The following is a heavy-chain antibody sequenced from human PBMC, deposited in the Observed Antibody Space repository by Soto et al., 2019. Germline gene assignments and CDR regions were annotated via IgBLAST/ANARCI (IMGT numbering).Heavy chain of an antibody. CDR2: IYYTGST. Sequence: KPSETLSLTCTVSGGSVSSESHYWSWIRQTPGKGLEWIGYIYYTGSTNYNPSLKGRVTMSVDTSRDQVSLRLGSVTRADTAVYYCASGGYYYDSSGYYCDYWGQGTLVTVSS. J-gene: IGHJ4*02. D-gene: IGHD3-22*01. CDR3: ASGGYYYDSSGYYCDY. V-gene: IGHV4-61*01. CDR1: GGSVSSESHY.